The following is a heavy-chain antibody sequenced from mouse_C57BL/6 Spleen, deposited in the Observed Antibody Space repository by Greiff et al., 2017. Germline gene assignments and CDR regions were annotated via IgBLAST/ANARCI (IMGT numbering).Heavy chain of an antibody. J-gene: IGHJ2*01. CDR2: INPNNGGT. D-gene: IGHD2-3*01. V-gene: IGHV1-22*01. CDR3: ANDGYYANYFDY. CDR1: GYTFTDYN. Sequence: EVQLQQSGPELVKPGASVKMSCKASGYTFTDYNMHWVKQSHGKSLEWIGYINPNNGGTSYNQKFKGKATLTVNKSSSTAYMELRSLTSEDSAVYYCANDGYYANYFDYWGQGTTLTVSS.